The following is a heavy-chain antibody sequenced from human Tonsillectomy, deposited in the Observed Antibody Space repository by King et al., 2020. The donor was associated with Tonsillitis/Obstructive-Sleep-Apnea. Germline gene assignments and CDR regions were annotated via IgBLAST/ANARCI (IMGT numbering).Heavy chain of an antibody. CDR2: INPNSGGT. CDR3: ARPRWPYYDTSGYYYDMCY. D-gene: IGHD3-22*01. Sequence: VQLVQSGAEVKKPGASVKVSCKASGYTFTGYYIHWVRQAPGQGLEWMGWINPNSGGTNYAQKFQGRVTMTRDTSISTAYMELSRLRSDDTAVYYCARPRWPYYDTSGYYYDMCYWGQGTLVTVSS. J-gene: IGHJ4*02. V-gene: IGHV1-2*02. CDR1: GYTFTGYY.